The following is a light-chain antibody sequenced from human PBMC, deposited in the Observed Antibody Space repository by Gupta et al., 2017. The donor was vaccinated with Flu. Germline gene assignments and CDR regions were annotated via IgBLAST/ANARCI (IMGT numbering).Light chain of an antibody. Sequence: SVTITCRTSQVIRNDLGWYQQRPGKAPKRLVFGASDLQTGVPSTFSVSGSGTEFTLTISSLRPEDFADYYCLLFDSNLGMCTFGQGTKLEIK. V-gene: IGKV1-17*01. CDR1: QVIRND. CDR3: LLFDSNLGMCT. CDR2: GAS. J-gene: IGKJ2*02.